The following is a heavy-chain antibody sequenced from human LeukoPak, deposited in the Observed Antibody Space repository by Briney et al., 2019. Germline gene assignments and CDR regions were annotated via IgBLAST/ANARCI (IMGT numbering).Heavy chain of an antibody. D-gene: IGHD3-10*01. J-gene: IGHJ6*03. V-gene: IGHV3-74*01. Sequence: GGSLRLSCAASGFTFSSYWMHWVRQAPGKGLVWVSRINSDGSSTSYADSVKGRFTISRDNAKNTLYLQMNSLRAEDTAVYYCARVVLNYGSIYMDVWGKGTTVTISS. CDR1: GFTFSSYW. CDR3: ARVVLNYGSIYMDV. CDR2: INSDGSST.